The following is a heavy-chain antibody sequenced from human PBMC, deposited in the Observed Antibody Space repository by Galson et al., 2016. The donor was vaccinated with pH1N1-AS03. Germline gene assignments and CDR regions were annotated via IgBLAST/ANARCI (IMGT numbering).Heavy chain of an antibody. V-gene: IGHV4-38-2*02. CDR3: ARSPRVISVAGTFPSRFDP. D-gene: IGHD6-19*01. CDR2: IYPGVNA. J-gene: IGHJ5*02. Sequence: ETLSLTCTVSGYPITTGHYWGWIRQPPGQRLEWIGSIYPGVNADYNPSINSLVTISVHTSKNQFSLKLSSVTAADTAVYYCARSPRVISVAGTFPSRFDPWGQGTLVTVSS. CDR1: GYPITTGHY.